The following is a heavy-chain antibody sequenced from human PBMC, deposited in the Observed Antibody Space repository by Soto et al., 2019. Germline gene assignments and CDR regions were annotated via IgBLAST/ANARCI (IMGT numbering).Heavy chain of an antibody. J-gene: IGHJ4*02. CDR2: ISYDGSNK. CDR3: ARDSRRQSSSSWYGFDY. D-gene: IGHD6-13*01. CDR1: GFTFSSYG. V-gene: IGHV3-30*03. Sequence: GGSLRLSCAASGFTFSSYGMHWVRQAPGKGLEWVAVISYDGSNKYYADSVKGRFTISRDNSKNTLYLQMNSLRAEDTAVYYCARDSRRQSSSSWYGFDYWGQGILVTVSS.